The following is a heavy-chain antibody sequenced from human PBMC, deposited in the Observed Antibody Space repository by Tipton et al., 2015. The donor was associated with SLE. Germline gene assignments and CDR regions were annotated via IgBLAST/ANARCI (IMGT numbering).Heavy chain of an antibody. J-gene: IGHJ4*02. D-gene: IGHD3-22*01. CDR2: INQDGSEK. V-gene: IGHV3-7*01. Sequence: SLRLSCAASGFTFSIYWMNWVRQAPGKGLEWVANINQDGSEKYYVDSLKGRFTISRDNAKNSLYLQLNSLRAEDTAVYYCARGLHYYHNSGYLDYWCQVTLVTVSS. CDR1: GFTFSIYW. CDR3: ARGLHYYHNSGYLDY.